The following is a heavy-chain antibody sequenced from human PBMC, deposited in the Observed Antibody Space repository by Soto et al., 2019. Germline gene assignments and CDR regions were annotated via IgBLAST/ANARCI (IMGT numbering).Heavy chain of an antibody. CDR2: IYRNAGT. D-gene: IGHD3-3*01. J-gene: IGHJ5*02. CDR1: GSPLTVKEEG. Sequence: CTSPGSPLTVKEEGEGWLRQPPGGALEWLAIIYRNAGTSISTPLQSRLTISKDTYKNHVVLGLTNMEPLDTATYYCARKIRGSYWEFDPRGTGTQVTVSS. V-gene: IGHV2-5*01. CDR3: ARKIRGSYWEFDP.